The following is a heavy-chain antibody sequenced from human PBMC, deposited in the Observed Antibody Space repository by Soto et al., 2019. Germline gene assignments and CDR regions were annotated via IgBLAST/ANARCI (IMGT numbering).Heavy chain of an antibody. V-gene: IGHV1-18*01. J-gene: IGHJ4*02. Sequence: QVQLVQSGAEVKKPGASVKVSCKASGYTFTSYGISWVRQAPGQGLEWMGWISAYNGNTNYEQKPQGRVTMTTDTATSTADMRLRSLRSDDTGVYYCARSIAAAVDFDYWGQGTLVTVAS. CDR1: GYTFTSYG. CDR3: ARSIAAAVDFDY. CDR2: ISAYNGNT. D-gene: IGHD6-25*01.